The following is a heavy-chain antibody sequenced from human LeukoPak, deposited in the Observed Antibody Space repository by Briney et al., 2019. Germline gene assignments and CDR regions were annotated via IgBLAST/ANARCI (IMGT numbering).Heavy chain of an antibody. CDR3: ARVRYYDYWSGYYYFDY. CDR2: KYHSGRT. D-gene: IGHD3-3*01. Sequence: PSETLSLTCTVSRYSISSGYYWGWIRQPPGKGLEWIGSKYHSGRTHYNPALKSRVTISVDTDKNQFSLKMTSMTAADTAVYYCARVRYYDYWSGYYYFDYWGQGTLVTASS. J-gene: IGHJ4*02. CDR1: RYSISSGYY. V-gene: IGHV4-38-2*02.